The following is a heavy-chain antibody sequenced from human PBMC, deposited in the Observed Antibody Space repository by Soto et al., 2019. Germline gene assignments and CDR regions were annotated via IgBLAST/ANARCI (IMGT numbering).Heavy chain of an antibody. CDR3: ATYQEICSRANCYGASDI. CDR1: GGAFSGYY. D-gene: IGHD2-2*01. J-gene: IGHJ3*02. CDR2: ISHSGSP. V-gene: IGHV4-34*01. Sequence: ASETLSLTRAVYGGAFSGYYWSWIRQPPGKGLQWIGEISHSGSPNYNPSLKSRVTISVDTSKNQFSLKLGSVTAADTAVYYCATYQEICSRANCYGASDIWGQGTMVTVS.